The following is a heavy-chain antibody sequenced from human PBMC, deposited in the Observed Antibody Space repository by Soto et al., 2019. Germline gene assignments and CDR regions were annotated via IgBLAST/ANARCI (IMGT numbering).Heavy chain of an antibody. Sequence: MQMVESGGGSVQPGGSLRLSCAASGFPFSHYWMHWVRQTPGKGLVWVSRINPAGTITNYADSVEGRFTISRDNADSALFLQMNSLSAEDTAIYYCTSDTVGLMDTWGQGTLVTVSS. CDR2: INPAGTIT. D-gene: IGHD3-16*01. CDR1: GFPFSHYW. V-gene: IGHV3-74*01. CDR3: TSDTVGLMDT. J-gene: IGHJ5*02.